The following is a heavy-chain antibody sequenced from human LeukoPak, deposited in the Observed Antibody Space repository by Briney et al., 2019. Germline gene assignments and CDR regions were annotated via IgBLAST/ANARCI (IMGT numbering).Heavy chain of an antibody. Sequence: GSSVKVSCKASGYTFTSYGISWVRQAPGQGLEWMGWISAYNGNTNYAQKLQGRVTMTTDTSTSTAYMELRSLRSDDTAVYCCARSPMVRGVTTNWFDPWGQGTLVTVSS. D-gene: IGHD3-10*01. CDR2: ISAYNGNT. J-gene: IGHJ5*02. V-gene: IGHV1-18*01. CDR3: ARSPMVRGVTTNWFDP. CDR1: GYTFTSYG.